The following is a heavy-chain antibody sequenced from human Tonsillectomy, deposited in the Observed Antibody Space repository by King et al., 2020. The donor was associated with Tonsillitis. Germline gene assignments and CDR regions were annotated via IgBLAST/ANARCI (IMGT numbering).Heavy chain of an antibody. D-gene: IGHD5-18*01. CDR3: AKDSGYSYGMTDY. V-gene: IGHV3-23*04. Sequence: VQLVESGGGLVQPGGSLGLSCAASGFTFSSYAMSWVRQAPGKGLEGVSVIRGSGGSTYYADSLKGRFTISRDNSKNTLYLQMNSLRAEDTAVYFCAKDSGYSYGMTDYWGQGTLVTVSS. J-gene: IGHJ4*02. CDR1: GFTFSSYA. CDR2: IRGSGGST.